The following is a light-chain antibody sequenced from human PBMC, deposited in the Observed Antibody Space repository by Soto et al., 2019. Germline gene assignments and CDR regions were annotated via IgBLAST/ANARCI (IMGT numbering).Light chain of an antibody. CDR1: QPIRND. CDR3: QHRAVWPLS. J-gene: IGKJ4*01. Sequence: EVVLTQSPAILSLSPGETATLSCRAGQPIRNDLGWYQQRPGQAPRLLIYGASNRATGIPDRFSGSGSGTDFTLTITRLAPEDFAIYYCQHRAVWPLSFGGGTKV. V-gene: IGKV3-11*01. CDR2: GAS.